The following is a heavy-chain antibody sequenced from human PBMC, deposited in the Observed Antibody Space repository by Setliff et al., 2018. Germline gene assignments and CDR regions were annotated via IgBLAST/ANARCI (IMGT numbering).Heavy chain of an antibody. V-gene: IGHV4-34*01. CDR1: GGSFSGYY. CDR2: INHSGST. J-gene: IGHJ6*03. Sequence: PSETLSLTCAVYGGSFSGYYWSWIRQPPGKGPEWIGEINHSGSTNYNPSLKSRVTISVDTSKNQFSLKLSSVTAADTAVYYCAREQWLDPPGYYYMDVWAKGTTVTVSS. CDR3: AREQWLDPPGYYYMDV. D-gene: IGHD6-19*01.